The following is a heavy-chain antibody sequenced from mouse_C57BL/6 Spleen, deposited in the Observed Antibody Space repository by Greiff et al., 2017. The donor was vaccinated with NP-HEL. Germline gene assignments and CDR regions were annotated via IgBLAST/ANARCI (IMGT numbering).Heavy chain of an antibody. CDR1: GYTFTSYW. V-gene: IGHV1-64*01. CDR3: ARSGDGNYSRGYFDV. Sequence: VQLQQSGAELVKPGASVKLSCKASGYTFTSYWMHWVKQRPGQGLEWIGMIHPNSGSTNYNEKFKSKATLTVDKSSSTAYMQLSSLTSEDSAVYYGARSGDGNYSRGYFDVWGTGTTVTVSS. D-gene: IGHD2-1*01. CDR2: IHPNSGST. J-gene: IGHJ1*03.